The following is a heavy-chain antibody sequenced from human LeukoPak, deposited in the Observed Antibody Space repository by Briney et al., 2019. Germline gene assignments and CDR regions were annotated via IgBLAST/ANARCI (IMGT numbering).Heavy chain of an antibody. CDR1: GGSFSGYY. CDR3: ARGVDSGSYYVMDY. V-gene: IGHV4-34*01. CDR2: INHSGST. Sequence: SETLSLTCAVYGGSFSGYYWSWIRQPPGKGLEWIGEINHSGSTNYNPSLKSRVTISVDTSKNQFSLKLSSVTAADTAVYYCARGVDSGSYYVMDYWGQGTLVTVSS. J-gene: IGHJ4*02. D-gene: IGHD1-26*01.